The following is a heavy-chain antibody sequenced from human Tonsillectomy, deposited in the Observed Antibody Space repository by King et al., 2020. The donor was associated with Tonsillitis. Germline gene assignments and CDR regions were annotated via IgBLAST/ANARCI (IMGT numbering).Heavy chain of an antibody. CDR3: VREMLTGSCADY. CDR2: ISGSGCKT. J-gene: IGHJ4*02. D-gene: IGHD2-15*01. CDR1: GFTFRSYA. V-gene: IGHV3-23*04. Sequence: EVQLVESGGGLVQPGGPLRLSCAASGFTFRSYALSWVRQSPGKGLQWVSAISGSGCKTYYIDSVKGRFTISSDNSKNTVSLQMNSLRAEDTGVYYCVREMLTGSCADYWGQGTLVTVSS.